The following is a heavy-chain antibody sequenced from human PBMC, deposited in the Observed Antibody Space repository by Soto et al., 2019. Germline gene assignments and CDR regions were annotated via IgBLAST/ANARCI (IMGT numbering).Heavy chain of an antibody. J-gene: IGHJ4*02. CDR1: GGSLNTFP. Sequence: ASVKVSCTASGGSLNTFPISWVRQAPGQGLEWMGDIIPILGRTSYAQMFQGRVTITADESTSTAYMELNSLRSEDTAVYYCARDQGSGWYFFAYWGQGTRVTVSS. V-gene: IGHV1-69*10. CDR3: ARDQGSGWYFFAY. D-gene: IGHD6-19*01. CDR2: IIPILGRT.